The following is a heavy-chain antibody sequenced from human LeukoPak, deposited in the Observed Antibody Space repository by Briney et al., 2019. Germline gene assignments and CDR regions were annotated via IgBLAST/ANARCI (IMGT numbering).Heavy chain of an antibody. CDR2: ISFEGRNK. V-gene: IGHV3-30*18. D-gene: IGHD1-14*01. CDR3: AKDPGGYYFDN. CDR1: GFTFSSFA. J-gene: IGHJ4*02. Sequence: SGGSLRLSCAASGFTFSSFAMHWVRQAPGKGLGWVAVISFEGRNKYYADSLKGRFTISRDNSKNTLYLQMNSLRGEDTAVYYCAKDPGGYYFDNWGQGTVVTVSS.